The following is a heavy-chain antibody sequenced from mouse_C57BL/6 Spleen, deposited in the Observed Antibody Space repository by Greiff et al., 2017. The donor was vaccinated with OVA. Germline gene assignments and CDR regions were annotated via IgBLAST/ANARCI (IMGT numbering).Heavy chain of an antibody. CDR2: INPNNGGT. V-gene: IGHV1-22*01. J-gene: IGHJ2*01. Sequence: EVKLVESGPELVKPGASVKMSCKASGYTFTDYNMHWVKQSHGKSLEWIGYINPNNGGTSYNQKFKGKATLTVNKSSSIAYMELRSLTSEDSAVYYCARRSHYGSSYGYWGQGTTLTVSS. CDR1: GYTFTDYN. CDR3: ARRSHYGSSYGY. D-gene: IGHD1-1*01.